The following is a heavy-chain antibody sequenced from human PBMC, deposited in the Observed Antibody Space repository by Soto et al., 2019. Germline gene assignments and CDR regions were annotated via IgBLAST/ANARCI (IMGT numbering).Heavy chain of an antibody. J-gene: IGHJ4*02. CDR1: GGSISSYY. CDR3: ARHSFIVGAKYYFDY. Sequence: PSETLSLTCTVSGGSISSYYGSWIRQPPGKGLEWIGYIYYSGSTNYNPSLKSRVTISVDTSKNQFSLKLSSVTAADTAVYYCARHSFIVGAKYYFDYWGQGTLVTSPQ. V-gene: IGHV4-59*08. CDR2: IYYSGST. D-gene: IGHD1-26*01.